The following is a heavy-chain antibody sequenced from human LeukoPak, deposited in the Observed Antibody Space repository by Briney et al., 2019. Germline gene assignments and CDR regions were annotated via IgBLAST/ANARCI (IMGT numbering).Heavy chain of an antibody. D-gene: IGHD6-13*01. V-gene: IGHV4-59*01. J-gene: IGHJ4*02. CDR2: IYYSGST. CDR1: GGSISSYY. CDR3: ARDTAAALDY. Sequence: PSETLSLTCTVSGGSISSYYWSWIRQPPGKGLEWIGYIYYSGSTNYNPSPKSRVTISVDTSKNQFSLKLSSVTAADTAVYYCARDTAAALDYWGQGTLVTVSS.